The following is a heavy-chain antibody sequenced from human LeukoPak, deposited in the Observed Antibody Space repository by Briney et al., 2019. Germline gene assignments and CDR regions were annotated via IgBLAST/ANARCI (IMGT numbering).Heavy chain of an antibody. Sequence: PSETPSLTCAVYGGSFSGYYWSWIRQPPGKELEWIGEINHSGSTNYNPSLKSRVTISVDTSKNQFSLKLSSVTAADTAVYYCARGKRGYSYGPRSYLEYWGQGTLVTVSS. CDR2: INHSGST. J-gene: IGHJ4*02. V-gene: IGHV4-34*01. D-gene: IGHD5-18*01. CDR1: GGSFSGYY. CDR3: ARGKRGYSYGPRSYLEY.